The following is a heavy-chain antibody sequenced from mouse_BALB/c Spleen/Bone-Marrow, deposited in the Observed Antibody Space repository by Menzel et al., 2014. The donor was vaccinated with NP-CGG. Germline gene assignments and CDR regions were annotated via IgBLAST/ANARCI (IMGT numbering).Heavy chain of an antibody. CDR1: GFTTSSYH. CDR3: ARGSGNNIEIRLGL. D-gene: IGHD2-1*01. CDR2: ISIDSTT. V-gene: IGHV5-6-5*01. Sequence: ESGGRLVTPGTPLTLTCTASGFTTSSYHMTWVRQAPGKGLEWIGVISIDSTTSYATWAKGRFTISRTSTTVDLKVTSPTTGDTATYFCARGSGNNIEIRLGLWGQGTLVTVSS. J-gene: IGHJ3*01.